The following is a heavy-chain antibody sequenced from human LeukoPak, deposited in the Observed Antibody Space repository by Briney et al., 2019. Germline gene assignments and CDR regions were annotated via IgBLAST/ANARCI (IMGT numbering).Heavy chain of an antibody. CDR2: ISAYNGNT. V-gene: IGHV1-18*01. J-gene: IGHJ4*02. Sequence: GASVKVSCKASGYTFTSYGISWVRQAPGQGLEWMGWISAYNGNTNYAQKLQGRVTMTTDTSTSTAYMELRSLRSDDTAVYYCASYYGSGSYYPETWYYFDYWGQGTLVTVSS. CDR1: GYTFTSYG. D-gene: IGHD3-10*01. CDR3: ASYYGSGSYYPETWYYFDY.